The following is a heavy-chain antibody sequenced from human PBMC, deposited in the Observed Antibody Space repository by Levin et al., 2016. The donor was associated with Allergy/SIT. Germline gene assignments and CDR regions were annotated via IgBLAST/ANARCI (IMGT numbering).Heavy chain of an antibody. CDR2: IHTGGTT. CDR1: GFTVSGNH. Sequence: GESLKISCAASGFTVSGNHVTWVRQAPGKGLEWVSVIHTGGTTYFADSVKGRFTLSRDESKNTLYLQMNSLRAGDTAVYYCARETVAGYLDYWGQGTLVTVSS. CDR3: ARETVAGYLDY. V-gene: IGHV3-66*01. D-gene: IGHD6-19*01. J-gene: IGHJ4*02.